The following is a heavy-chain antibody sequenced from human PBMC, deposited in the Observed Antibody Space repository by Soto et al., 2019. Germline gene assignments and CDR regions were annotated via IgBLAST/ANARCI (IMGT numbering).Heavy chain of an antibody. J-gene: IGHJ4*02. V-gene: IGHV3-53*01. CDR3: ARFVCSGGSCYPVYFDY. Sequence: GGSLRLSCAASGFTVSSNYMSWVRQAPGKGLEWVSVIYSGGSTYYADSVKGRFTISRDNSKNTLYLQMNSLRAEDTAVYYCARFVCSGGSCYPVYFDYWGQGTLVTVSS. CDR1: GFTVSSNY. CDR2: IYSGGST. D-gene: IGHD2-15*01.